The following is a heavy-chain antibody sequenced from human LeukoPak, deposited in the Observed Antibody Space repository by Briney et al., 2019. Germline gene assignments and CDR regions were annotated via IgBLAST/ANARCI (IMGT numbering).Heavy chain of an antibody. V-gene: IGHV5-51*01. Sequence: GESLKISCTGSGYSFTSYWIGWVRQMPGKGLEWMGIIYPGDSDTRYSPSFQGQVTISADKSISTAYLQWSSLKASDTAMYYCARGQQLVPYYYYMDVWGKGTTVTVSS. CDR2: IYPGDSDT. CDR3: ARGQQLVPYYYYMDV. CDR1: GYSFTSYW. J-gene: IGHJ6*03. D-gene: IGHD6-13*01.